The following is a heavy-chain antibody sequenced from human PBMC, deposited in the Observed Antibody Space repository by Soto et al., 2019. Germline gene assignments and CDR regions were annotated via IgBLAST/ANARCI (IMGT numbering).Heavy chain of an antibody. D-gene: IGHD5-12*01. Sequence: GSLRLSCAVSGFTFNSYPMHWVRQAPGKGLEWVAIISSDGRNEYYADSVKGRFTISRDNSKNTPYLQMNSLRPVDTAVYYCAREYSAYASADSWGQGALVTVSS. CDR1: GFTFNSYP. V-gene: IGHV3-30*04. CDR2: ISSDGRNE. CDR3: AREYSAYASADS. J-gene: IGHJ4*02.